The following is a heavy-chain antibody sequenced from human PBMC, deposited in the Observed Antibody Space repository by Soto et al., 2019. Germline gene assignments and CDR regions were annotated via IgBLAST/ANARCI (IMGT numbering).Heavy chain of an antibody. CDR2: IIPIFGTA. D-gene: IGHD2-21*02. CDR3: ARDGEGLVTLISGRFDP. V-gene: IGHV1-69*12. Sequence: QVQLVQSGAEVKKPGSSVKVSCKASGGTFSSYAISWVRQAPGQGLEWMGGIIPIFGTAHYAQKFQGRVTITAEESTSSASMGLCSPSSEGTAVYYCARDGEGLVTLISGRFDPWGQGRLFTVSS. CDR1: GGTFSSYA. J-gene: IGHJ5*02.